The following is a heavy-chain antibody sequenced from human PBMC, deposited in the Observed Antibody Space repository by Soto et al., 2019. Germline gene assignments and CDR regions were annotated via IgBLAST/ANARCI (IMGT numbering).Heavy chain of an antibody. CDR2: ITSDGSST. V-gene: IGHV3-74*01. CDR1: GFTFSSYY. D-gene: IGHD3-10*01. J-gene: IGHJ6*02. CDR3: ARERGGGFGDV. Sequence: EVQLVESGRGLLQPGGSLRLSCAASGFTFSSYYMNWVRQAPGKGLVWVARITSDGSSTTYADSVKGRFTISRDNAKNTLYLQMNSLRAEDTAVYSCARERGGGFGDVWGQGTTVTVSS.